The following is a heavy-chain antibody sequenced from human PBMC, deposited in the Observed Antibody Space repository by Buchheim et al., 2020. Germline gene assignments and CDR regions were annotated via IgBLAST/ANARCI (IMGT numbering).Heavy chain of an antibody. Sequence: EVQLLESGGGLVQPGGSLRLSCAASGFTFSSYAMSWVRQAPGKGLEWVSTVIGSGDSTYYADSVKGRFTISRDNSRNTLYLQMNSLRAEDTALYYCTKLAGFVVAVYWGQGTL. CDR2: VIGSGDST. D-gene: IGHD2-21*01. CDR3: TKLAGFVVAVY. CDR1: GFTFSSYA. V-gene: IGHV3-23*01. J-gene: IGHJ4*02.